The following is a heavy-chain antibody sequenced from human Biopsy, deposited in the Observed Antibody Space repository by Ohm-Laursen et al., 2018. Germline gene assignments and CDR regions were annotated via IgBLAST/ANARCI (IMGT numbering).Heavy chain of an antibody. J-gene: IGHJ4*02. D-gene: IGHD3-16*01. Sequence: SLRLSCAAPGFNFDDYAVHWIRQGPGKGLEWVAGLTWNSGTIAYAGSVRGRFTISRDNAKNSLYLQMNNLTSEDTALYYCVRSLRNYDFLDSWGQGTLVSVSS. CDR2: LTWNSGTI. V-gene: IGHV3-9*01. CDR1: GFNFDDYA. CDR3: VRSLRNYDFLDS.